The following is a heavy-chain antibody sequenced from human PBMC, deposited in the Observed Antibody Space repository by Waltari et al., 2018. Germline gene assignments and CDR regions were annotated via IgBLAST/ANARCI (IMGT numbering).Heavy chain of an antibody. CDR3: ARDFLGSGIGWFDP. CDR2: IRGSGGST. D-gene: IGHD3-10*01. J-gene: IGHJ5*02. CDR1: GFTFSSYA. V-gene: IGHV3-23*01. Sequence: EVQLLESGGGLVQPGGSLRLSCAASGFTFSSYAMSWVRQAPGKGLEGVSAIRGSGGSTYYADSVKGRFTISRDNSKNSLYLQMNSLRAEDTAVYYCARDFLGSGIGWFDPWGQGTLVTVSS.